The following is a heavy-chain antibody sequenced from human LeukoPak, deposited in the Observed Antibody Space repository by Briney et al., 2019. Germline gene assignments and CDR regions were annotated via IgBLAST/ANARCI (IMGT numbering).Heavy chain of an antibody. V-gene: IGHV3-30*18. CDR2: ISYDGSNK. CDR3: AKGDYGGFNAFDI. D-gene: IGHD4-23*01. J-gene: IGHJ3*02. Sequence: PGRSLRLSCAAPGFTFSSYGMHWVRQAPGKGLEWVAVISYDGSNKYYAGSVKGRFTISRDNSKNTLYLQMNSLRAEDTAVYYCAKGDYGGFNAFDIWGQGTMVTVSS. CDR1: GFTFSSYG.